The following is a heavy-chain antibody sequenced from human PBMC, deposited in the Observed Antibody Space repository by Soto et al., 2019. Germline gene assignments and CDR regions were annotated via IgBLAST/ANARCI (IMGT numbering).Heavy chain of an antibody. CDR3: AKVHDSSGFDY. CDR2: ISGSGGST. J-gene: IGHJ4*02. D-gene: IGHD3-22*01. CDR1: GVPFSSYS. V-gene: IGHV3-23*01. Sequence: GGSLRLSCAASGVPFSSYSMSWVRQAPGKGLEWVSAISGSGGSTYYADSVKGRFTISRDNSKNTLYLQMNSLRAEDTAVYYCAKVHDSSGFDYWGQGTRVNVSA.